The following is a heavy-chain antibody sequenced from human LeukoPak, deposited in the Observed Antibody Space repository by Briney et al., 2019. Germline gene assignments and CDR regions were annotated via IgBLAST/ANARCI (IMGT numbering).Heavy chain of an antibody. D-gene: IGHD5-24*01. V-gene: IGHV4-59*01. Sequence: SETLSLTCTVSGGSISPYYWSWIRQPPGKGLECVGYIYHSGSTNYNPSLKSRLTISVDTSKNQFSLKLSSVTAADTAVYYCARVDSEVRWLQSREGNWFDPWGQGTLVTVSS. J-gene: IGHJ5*02. CDR1: GGSISPYY. CDR2: IYHSGST. CDR3: ARVDSEVRWLQSREGNWFDP.